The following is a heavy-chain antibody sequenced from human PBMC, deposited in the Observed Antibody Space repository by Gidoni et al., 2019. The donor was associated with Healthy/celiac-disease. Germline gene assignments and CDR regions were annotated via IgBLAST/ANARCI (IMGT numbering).Heavy chain of an antibody. J-gene: IGHJ6*02. V-gene: IGHV1-3*01. Sequence: QVQLVQSGAEVKKPGASVKVSCKASGYTLTSYAMHWVRQAPGQRLEWMGWINAGNGNTKYSQKFQGRVTITRDTSASTAYMELSSLRSEDTAVYYCARGDGSGEYYYYYGMDVWGQGTTVTVSS. CDR1: GYTLTSYA. CDR2: INAGNGNT. CDR3: ARGDGSGEYYYYYGMDV. D-gene: IGHD2-15*01.